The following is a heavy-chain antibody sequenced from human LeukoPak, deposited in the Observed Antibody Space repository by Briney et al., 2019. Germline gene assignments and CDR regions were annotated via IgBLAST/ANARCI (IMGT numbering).Heavy chain of an antibody. CDR1: GGSISSGDYY. CDR3: ARVSIYDSSGYYYIEYLQH. Sequence: SQTLSLTCTVSGGSISSGDYYWSWIRQPPGKGLEWIGYIYYSGSTYYNPSLKSRVTISVDTSKNQFSLKLSSVTAADTAVYYCARVSIYDSSGYYYIEYLQHWGQGTLVTVSS. CDR2: IYYSGST. D-gene: IGHD3-22*01. J-gene: IGHJ1*01. V-gene: IGHV4-30-4*08.